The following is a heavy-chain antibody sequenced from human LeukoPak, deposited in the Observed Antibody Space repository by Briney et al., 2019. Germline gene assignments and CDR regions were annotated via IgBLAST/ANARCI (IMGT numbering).Heavy chain of an antibody. D-gene: IGHD1-26*01. CDR2: ISGSGGST. Sequence: GGSLRLSCTASGFTFSSYAMSWVRQAPGKGLEWVSAISGSGGSTYYADSVKGRFTISRDNSKNTLYLQMNSLRAEDTAVYYCAKRGAEVGTTVAPGDYWGQGTLVTVFS. CDR3: AKRGAEVGTTVAPGDY. J-gene: IGHJ4*02. V-gene: IGHV3-23*01. CDR1: GFTFSSYA.